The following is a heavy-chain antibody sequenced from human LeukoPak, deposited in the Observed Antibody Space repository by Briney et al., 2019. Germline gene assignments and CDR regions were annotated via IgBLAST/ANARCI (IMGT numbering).Heavy chain of an antibody. Sequence: GGSLRLCCAASGFTFSSYSMNWVRQAPGRGLEWISYISSSSSTIYYADSVKGRFTISRDNAKNSLYLQMNSLRAEDTAVYYCARGTYCSSTSCLDYWGQGTLVTVSS. D-gene: IGHD2-2*01. V-gene: IGHV3-48*01. CDR2: ISSSSSTI. CDR3: ARGTYCSSTSCLDY. CDR1: GFTFSSYS. J-gene: IGHJ4*02.